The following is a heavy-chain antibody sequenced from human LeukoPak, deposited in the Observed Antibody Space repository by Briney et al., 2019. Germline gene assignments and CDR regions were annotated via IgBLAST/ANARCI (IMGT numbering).Heavy chain of an antibody. J-gene: IGHJ6*03. CDR2: INYSGST. D-gene: IGHD1-1*01. Sequence: ASETLSLTCAVSGGSISSYYWSWIRQPPGKGLEWIGYINYSGSTTYNPSPQSRVTISVDTSKNQFSLKLSSVTAADTAVYYCARDGYGSTYYYYMDVWGKGTTVTISS. V-gene: IGHV4-59*01. CDR1: GGSISSYY. CDR3: ARDGYGSTYYYYMDV.